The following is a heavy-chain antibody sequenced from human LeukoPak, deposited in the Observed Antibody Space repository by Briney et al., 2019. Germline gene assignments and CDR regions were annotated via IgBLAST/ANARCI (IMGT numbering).Heavy chain of an antibody. CDR3: ARDARDCSGSSCYHDAFDI. J-gene: IGHJ3*02. D-gene: IGHD2-15*01. CDR1: GYTFTSYG. Sequence: ASVKVSCKASGYTFTSYGISWVRQAPGQGLEWMGWISAYNGNTNYAQKLQGRVTMTTDTFTSIAYMELRSLRSDDTAVYYCARDARDCSGSSCYHDAFDIWGQGTMVTVSS. V-gene: IGHV1-18*01. CDR2: ISAYNGNT.